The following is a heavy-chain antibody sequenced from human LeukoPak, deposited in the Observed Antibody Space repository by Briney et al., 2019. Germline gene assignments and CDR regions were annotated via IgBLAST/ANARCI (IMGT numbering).Heavy chain of an antibody. D-gene: IGHD3-16*02. J-gene: IGHJ5*02. CDR1: GYTFTSYD. V-gene: IGHV1-8*01. CDR3: ARGPRRIVRFDP. CDR2: MNPNSGNT. Sequence: ASVKVSCKASGYTFTSYDINWVRQATGQGLEWTGWMNPNSGNTGYAQKFQGRVTMTRNTSISTAYMELSSLRSEDTAVYYCARGPRRIVRFDPWGQGTLVTVSS.